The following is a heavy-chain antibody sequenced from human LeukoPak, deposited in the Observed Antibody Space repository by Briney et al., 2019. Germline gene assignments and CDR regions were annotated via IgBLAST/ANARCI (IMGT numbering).Heavy chain of an antibody. D-gene: IGHD6-19*01. V-gene: IGHV3-30*02. CDR2: IRNDGSHK. CDR3: AKDGGWYELYYMDV. CDR1: GLTFSTYA. J-gene: IGHJ6*03. Sequence: GGSLRLSCTSSGLTFSTYAMHWVRQAPGKGLEWVAFIRNDGSHKSYADSVKGRFTISRDNSKNTLFLQMNSLRPENTSVYYCAKDGGWYELYYMDVWGTGTMVTVSS.